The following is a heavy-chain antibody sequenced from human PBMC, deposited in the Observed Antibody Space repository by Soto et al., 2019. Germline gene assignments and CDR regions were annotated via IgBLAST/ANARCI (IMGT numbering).Heavy chain of an antibody. CDR2: INHSGST. J-gene: IGHJ5*02. D-gene: IGHD2-2*01. Sequence: PSETLSLTCAVYGGSFSGYYWSWINQPPGKGLEWIGEINHSGSTNYNPSLKSRVTISVDTSKNQFSLKLSSVTAADTAVYYCASEPVVVPAATRNWFDPWGQGTLVTVSS. CDR1: GGSFSGYY. CDR3: ASEPVVVPAATRNWFDP. V-gene: IGHV4-34*01.